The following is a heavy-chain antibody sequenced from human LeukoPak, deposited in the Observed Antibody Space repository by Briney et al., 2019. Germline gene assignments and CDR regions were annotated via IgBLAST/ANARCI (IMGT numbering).Heavy chain of an antibody. D-gene: IGHD1-26*01. CDR2: IWYDGSNK. CDR3: ARYSGSYYLPYYFDD. CDR1: GFTFSNYA. J-gene: IGHJ4*02. V-gene: IGHV3-33*01. Sequence: GRSLRLSRAASGFTFSNYAMHWVRQAPGKGLERVAVIWYDGSNKYYADSVKGRFTISRDNSKNTLYLQMNSLRAEDTAVYYCARYSGSYYLPYYFDDWGQGTLVTVSS.